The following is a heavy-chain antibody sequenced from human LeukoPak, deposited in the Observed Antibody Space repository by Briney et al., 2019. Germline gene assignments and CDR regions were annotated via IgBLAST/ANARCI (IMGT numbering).Heavy chain of an antibody. CDR2: ISDSGGST. CDR1: GFTFSNYA. Sequence: GGSLRLSCAASGFTFSNYAMNWVRQAPGKGLEWVSTISDSGGSTYYADSVKGRFTISRDNSKNTLYLQMNSLRAEDTAVYYCAKEKDTMLPYFDYWGQGTLVTVSS. D-gene: IGHD4/OR15-4a*01. J-gene: IGHJ4*02. CDR3: AKEKDTMLPYFDY. V-gene: IGHV3-23*01.